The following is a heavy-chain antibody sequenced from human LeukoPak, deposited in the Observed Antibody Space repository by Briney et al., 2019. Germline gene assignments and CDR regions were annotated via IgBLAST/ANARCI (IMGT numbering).Heavy chain of an antibody. D-gene: IGHD3-10*01. Sequence: SETLSLTCAVSGGSISSYYWSWIRQPPGKGLEWIWYIYYSRSTNYNPSLKSRVTISVDTSKNQFSLKLSSVTAADTAVYYCARVTYYYGSDLEGLYGMDVWGQGTTVTVSS. CDR1: GGSISSYY. CDR3: ARVTYYYGSDLEGLYGMDV. CDR2: IYYSRST. V-gene: IGHV4-59*01. J-gene: IGHJ6*02.